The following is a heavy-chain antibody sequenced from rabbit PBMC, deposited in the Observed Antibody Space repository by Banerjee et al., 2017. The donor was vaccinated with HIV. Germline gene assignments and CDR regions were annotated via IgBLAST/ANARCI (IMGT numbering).Heavy chain of an antibody. Sequence: QEQLEESGGDLVKPEGSLTLTCTASGFSFSSSYYMCWVRQAPGKGLEWIACIYGGGSDSTYYASWAKGRFTISKTSSTTVTLQMTSLTAADTATYFCARNYAGYGAAIRLGLWGQGTLVTVS. CDR3: ARNYAGYGAAIRLGL. CDR2: IYGGGSDST. V-gene: IGHV1S45*01. CDR1: GFSFSSSYY. D-gene: IGHD7-1*01. J-gene: IGHJ6*01.